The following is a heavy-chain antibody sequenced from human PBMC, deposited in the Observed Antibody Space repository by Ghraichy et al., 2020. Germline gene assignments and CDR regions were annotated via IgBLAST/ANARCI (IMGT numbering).Heavy chain of an antibody. CDR2: IRDSGEST. J-gene: IGHJ3*02. CDR1: GVTFSIYA. CDR3: AEGRGGFGRDAFDI. V-gene: IGHV3-23*01. D-gene: IGHD3-10*01. Sequence: GESLNISCAASGVTFSIYAMSWVRQAPGKGLEWVSGIRDSGESTYYANSVKGRFTISRDNSKSTLYLQMNSLRAEDTAVYYCAEGRGGFGRDAFDIWGQGTMVTVSS.